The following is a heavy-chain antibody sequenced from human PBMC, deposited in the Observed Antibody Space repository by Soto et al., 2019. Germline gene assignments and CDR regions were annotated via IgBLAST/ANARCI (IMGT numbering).Heavy chain of an antibody. J-gene: IGHJ4*02. Sequence: EVQLAESGGGMVQPGGSLRLSCVASGFTFSSDDMHWVRQAPGKGLEYVSSISSNGGTTYYGNSVKGRFTISRDNSKNTLYLQMGILRAEDMAVYYCVRRVSGNYDYWGQGTLVTVSS. V-gene: IGHV3-64*01. D-gene: IGHD1-7*01. CDR1: GFTFSSDD. CDR3: VRRVSGNYDY. CDR2: ISSNGGTT.